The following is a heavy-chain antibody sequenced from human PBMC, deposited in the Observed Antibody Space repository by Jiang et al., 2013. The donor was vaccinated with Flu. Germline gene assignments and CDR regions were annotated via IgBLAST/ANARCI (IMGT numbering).Heavy chain of an antibody. CDR1: GGTFSSYA. CDR2: IIPIFGTA. J-gene: IGHJ5*02. D-gene: IGHD2-2*01. CDR3: ARDGEYCSSTSCYAFTWFDP. Sequence: VQLVESGAEVKKPGSSVKVSCKASGGTFSSYAISWVRQAPGQGLEWMGGIIPIFGTANYAQKFQGRVTITADESTSTAYMELSSLRSEDTAVYYCARDGEYCSSTSCYAFTWFDPGAREPGHRLL. V-gene: IGHV1-69*01.